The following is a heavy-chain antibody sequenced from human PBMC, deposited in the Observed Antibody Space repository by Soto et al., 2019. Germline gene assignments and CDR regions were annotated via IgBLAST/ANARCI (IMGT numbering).Heavy chain of an antibody. CDR3: ARDLQGDYYGMDV. CDR2: IYHSGST. V-gene: IGHV4-4*02. J-gene: IGHJ6*02. CDR1: GGSISSSNW. Sequence: SATLSLTCAVSGGSISSSNWWSWVRQPPGKGLEWIGEIYHSGSTNYNPSLKSRVTISVDKSKNQFSLKLSSVTAADTAVYYCARDLQGDYYGMDVWGQGTTVTVSS.